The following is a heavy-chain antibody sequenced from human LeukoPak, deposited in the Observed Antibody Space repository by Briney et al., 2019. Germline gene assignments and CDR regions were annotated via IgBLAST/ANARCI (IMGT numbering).Heavy chain of an antibody. CDR2: IFHSGST. V-gene: IGHV4-38-2*02. J-gene: IGHJ3*01. CDR3: ARETEKQWQY. D-gene: IGHD6-19*01. CDR1: GYSLTSGYY. Sequence: SETLSLTCTVSGYSLTSGYYWGWIRQPPGKGLEWIASIFHSGSTFYNPSVKSRVTISVDTSKNQFSLTLRSVAAADTAVYYCARETEKQWQYWGQGTMATVSS.